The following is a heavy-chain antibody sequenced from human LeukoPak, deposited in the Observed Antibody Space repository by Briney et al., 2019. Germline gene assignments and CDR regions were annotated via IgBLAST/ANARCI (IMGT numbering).Heavy chain of an antibody. J-gene: IGHJ4*02. CDR1: GFTFSSYA. V-gene: IGHV3-23*01. D-gene: IGHD4-17*01. CDR2: ISGSGGST. Sequence: GRSLRLSCAASGFTFSSYAMSWVRQAPGKGLEWVSAISGSGGSTYYADSVKGRFTIARDNSKNTLYLQMNSLRAEDTAVYYCAKVKNGAMDYWGQGTLVTVSS. CDR3: AKVKNGAMDY.